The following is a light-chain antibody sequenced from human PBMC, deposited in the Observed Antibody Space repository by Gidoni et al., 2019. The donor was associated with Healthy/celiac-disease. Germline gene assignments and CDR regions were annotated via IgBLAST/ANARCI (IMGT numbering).Light chain of an antibody. CDR2: AAS. J-gene: IGKJ4*01. CDR3: QQSYSTPLT. V-gene: IGKV1-39*01. CDR1: QSISSY. Sequence: DIQMTQSPSSLSASVGDRVTITCRASQSISSYLNWYQQKPGKAPKLLIYAASSLQSGVPSRISGSGSGTDFTLTISSLQHEDFATYYCQQSYSTPLTFGGGTKVEIK.